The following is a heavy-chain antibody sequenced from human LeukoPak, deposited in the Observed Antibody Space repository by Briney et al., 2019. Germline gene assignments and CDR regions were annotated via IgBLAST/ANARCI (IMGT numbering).Heavy chain of an antibody. D-gene: IGHD5-24*01. V-gene: IGHV3-23*01. CDR1: GFTFNNYA. CDR2: LSGSGGIT. CDR3: ARPRGNVEMATIPFDY. J-gene: IGHJ4*02. Sequence: GGSLRLSCSASGFTFNNYAMLWVRQAPGKGLEWVSGLSGSGGITNYANSVKGRFSISRDNSKNTLYLQMNSLRAEDTAVYYCARPRGNVEMATIPFDYWGQGTLVTASS.